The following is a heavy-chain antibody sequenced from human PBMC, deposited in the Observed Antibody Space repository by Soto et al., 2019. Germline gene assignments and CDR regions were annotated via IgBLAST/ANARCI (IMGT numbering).Heavy chain of an antibody. CDR3: AKDQASGQGSFDS. CDR1: GFTFNIYG. J-gene: IGHJ4*02. CDR2: ISYDGSNQ. V-gene: IGHV3-30*18. Sequence: PGGSLRLSCAASGFTFNIYGMHWVRQAPDKGLEWVALISYDGSNQYYADSVKGRFTISRDNSKNTLFLQMNSLRADDTPVYYCAKDQASGQGSFDSWGQGTLVPVSS.